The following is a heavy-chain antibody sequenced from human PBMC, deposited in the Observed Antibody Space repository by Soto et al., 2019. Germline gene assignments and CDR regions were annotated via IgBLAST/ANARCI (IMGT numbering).Heavy chain of an antibody. CDR3: ARGNYGPES. D-gene: IGHD3-10*01. Sequence: EVQLVESGGGLVQPGGSLRLSCAASGFTFRTSWMYWVRQAPGKGLVWVSRINDDGSTTTYADSVKGRFTISRDNAKNTLFMQMVGLRAGDTGVYYCARGNYGPESWGQGTLVTVSS. CDR1: GFTFRTSW. J-gene: IGHJ5*02. CDR2: INDDGSTT. V-gene: IGHV3-74*03.